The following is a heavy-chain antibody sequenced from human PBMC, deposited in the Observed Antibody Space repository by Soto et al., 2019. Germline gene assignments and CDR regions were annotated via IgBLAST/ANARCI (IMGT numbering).Heavy chain of an antibody. Sequence: QVQLVQSGAEVKKPGASVKVSCKASGYTFSYMHWVRQAPGQGLEWMGLINPTSGGANFAQKFQGRVTMTWDTSISTAYMELSSLRSDDTAIYYCARGYCSSIGCSDYFDNWGQGTPVTVSS. CDR2: INPTSGGA. D-gene: IGHD2-2*01. CDR3: ARGYCSSIGCSDYFDN. J-gene: IGHJ4*02. CDR1: GYTFSY. V-gene: IGHV1-2*02.